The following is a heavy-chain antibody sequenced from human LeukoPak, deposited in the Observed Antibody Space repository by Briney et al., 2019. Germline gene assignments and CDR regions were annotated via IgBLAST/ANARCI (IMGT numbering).Heavy chain of an antibody. CDR3: ARGVGAVLRGFDY. D-gene: IGHD1-26*01. CDR2: ISYDGSNK. J-gene: IGHJ4*02. V-gene: IGHV3-30*03. Sequence: GRSLRLSCAASGFTFSSYGMHWVRQAPGKGLEWVAVISYDGSNKYYADSVMGRFTISRDNAKNSLYMQMNSLRAEDTAVYYCARGVGAVLRGFDYWGQGTLVTVSS. CDR1: GFTFSSYG.